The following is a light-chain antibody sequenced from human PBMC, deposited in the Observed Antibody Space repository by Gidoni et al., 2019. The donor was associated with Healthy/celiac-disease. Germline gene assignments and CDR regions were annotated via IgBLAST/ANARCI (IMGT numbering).Light chain of an antibody. J-gene: IGKJ1*01. V-gene: IGKV1-5*01. CDR2: DAS. Sequence: DIQMTQSPSTLSASVGDRVTITCRASQSISIWLSLYQQKTGKDPKLLIYDASSLESGVPSRYSGSGSGTAFTFTISSLKPDDFATYYCQQYNSPWTFXQXTKVEIK. CDR1: QSISIW. CDR3: QQYNSPWT.